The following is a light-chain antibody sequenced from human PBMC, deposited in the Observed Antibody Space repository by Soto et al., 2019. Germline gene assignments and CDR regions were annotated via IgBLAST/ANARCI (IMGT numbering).Light chain of an antibody. V-gene: IGKV2-30*01. CDR3: WQGIYRPPR. Sequence: DVVMTQSPLSLPVTLGQPASISCRSAQSLVYSDGKTYLSWFQQRPGQSPRRLIYEVSIRDSGAPDRFSGRGGGSDFTLKISRVEGEECGVYLCWQGIYRPPRFGQGTKVEIK. CDR2: EVS. J-gene: IGKJ1*01. CDR1: QSLVYSDGKTY.